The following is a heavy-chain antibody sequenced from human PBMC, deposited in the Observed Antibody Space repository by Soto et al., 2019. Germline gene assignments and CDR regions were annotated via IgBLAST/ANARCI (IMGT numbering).Heavy chain of an antibody. Sequence: EVQLVESGGGLVQPGGSLRLSCTASEFTLGSYWMHWVRQAPGKGLEWVANMKPDETEKHYVDSVKGRFTISRDNAKNSLCLQMNSLRVEDTARYFGARAIGAADALWGQGTLVTVSS. CDR3: ARAIGAADAL. D-gene: IGHD6-13*01. V-gene: IGHV3-7*01. CDR1: EFTLGSYW. CDR2: MKPDETEK. J-gene: IGHJ4*02.